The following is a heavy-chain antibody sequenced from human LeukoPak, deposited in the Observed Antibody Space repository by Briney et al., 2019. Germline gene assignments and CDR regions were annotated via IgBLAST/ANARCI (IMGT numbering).Heavy chain of an antibody. J-gene: IGHJ5*02. Sequence: ASVKFSCKASGYTFTNDDINWVRQATGQGLEWMGWMNPNSGNTGYAQKFQGRVTMTRNTSINTAYMELSSLRSEDTAVYYCARAAVATRRGSWFDPWGQGTLVTVSS. CDR2: MNPNSGNT. D-gene: IGHD5-12*01. V-gene: IGHV1-8*01. CDR3: ARAAVATRRGSWFDP. CDR1: GYTFTNDD.